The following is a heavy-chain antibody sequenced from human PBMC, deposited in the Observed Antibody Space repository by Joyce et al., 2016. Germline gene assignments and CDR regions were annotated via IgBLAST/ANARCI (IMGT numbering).Heavy chain of an antibody. V-gene: IGHV3-74*03. Sequence: EVQLVESGGDLVQPGGSLKLSCAASGFMFSHYWMHWVRQAPGKGLVCVSLINGDATSITYADSVKGRFTSSRDNAKNTLYLQLTSLRAEDTAVYYCTRSDWFDPWGQGTLVTVSS. CDR2: INGDATSI. CDR3: TRSDWFDP. CDR1: GFMFSHYW. J-gene: IGHJ5*02.